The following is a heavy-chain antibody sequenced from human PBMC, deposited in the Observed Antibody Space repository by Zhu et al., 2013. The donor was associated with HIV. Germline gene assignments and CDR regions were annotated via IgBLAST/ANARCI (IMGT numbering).Heavy chain of an antibody. CDR3: ARGDLGGVGGY. J-gene: IGHJ4*02. D-gene: IGHD3-16*01. CDR2: IIPIFDTA. V-gene: IGHV1-69*12. CDR1: GGALSRYG. Sequence: QVQLVQSGAEVKKPGSSVKVSCKASGGALSRYGISWVRQAPGQGLEWMGGIIPIFDTANYAQKFQGRVTITADESTSTAYMELSSLRSEDTAVYYCARGDLGGVGGYWGQGTLVTVSS.